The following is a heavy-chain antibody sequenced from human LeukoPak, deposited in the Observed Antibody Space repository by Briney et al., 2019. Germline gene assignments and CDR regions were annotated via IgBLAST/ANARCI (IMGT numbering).Heavy chain of an antibody. CDR1: GLTFTNYW. CDR2: IHSDGINT. CDR3: ATGLVSAYEY. Sequence: GGSLRLSCAASGLTFTNYWMHWVRQAPGKGLVWVSRIHSDGINTVYADSVKGRFTISRDNAKNTLYLQMHSLRVEDTALYYCATGLVSAYEYWGQGTPVTVSS. J-gene: IGHJ4*02. D-gene: IGHD2-21*01. V-gene: IGHV3-74*01.